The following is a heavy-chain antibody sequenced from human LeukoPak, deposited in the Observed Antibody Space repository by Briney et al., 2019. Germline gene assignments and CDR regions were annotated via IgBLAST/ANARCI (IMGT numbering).Heavy chain of an antibody. V-gene: IGHV3-9*01. D-gene: IGHD2-15*01. CDR3: AKDSCISGSRYSGS. J-gene: IGHJ4*02. CDR1: GFTFDDYA. Sequence: GGSQRLSCAASGFTFDDYAMHWVRQAPGKGLEWVSGISWNSGSIGYADSVKGRFTISRDNAKNSLYLQMNSLRAEDTALYYCAKDSCISGSRYSGSWGQGTVVPVSS. CDR2: ISWNSGSI.